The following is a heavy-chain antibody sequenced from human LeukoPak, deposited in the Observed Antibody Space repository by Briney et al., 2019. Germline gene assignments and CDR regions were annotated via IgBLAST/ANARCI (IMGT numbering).Heavy chain of an antibody. CDR1: GFTFSSYA. CDR3: ARGMDGGYFAAGFDP. D-gene: IGHD3-9*01. J-gene: IGHJ5*02. CDR2: IPYDGSNK. Sequence: PGGSLRLSCAASGFTFSSYAMHWVRQAPGKGLEWVAVIPYDGSNKYYADSVKGRFTISRDNSKNTLYPQMNSLRAEDTAVYYCARGMDGGYFAAGFDPWGQGTLVTVSS. V-gene: IGHV3-30-3*01.